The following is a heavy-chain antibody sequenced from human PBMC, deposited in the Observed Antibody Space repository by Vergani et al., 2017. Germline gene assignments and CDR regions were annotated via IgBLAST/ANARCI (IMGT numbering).Heavy chain of an antibody. CDR2: TWYDGNNK. CDR3: ARDLRLLYNRFDP. CDR1: GCTFNQYG. J-gene: IGHJ5*02. D-gene: IGHD1-14*01. Sequence: QVKLEEAGGGGEQHGRSLRLSCAASGCTFNQYGMHWVRQAPGKGLEWVAVTWYDGNNKQYADSVKGRFTISRDNSKSTMYLQMNSLRDEDTGVYYCARDLRLLYNRFDPWGQGTLVTVSS. V-gene: IGHV3-33*01.